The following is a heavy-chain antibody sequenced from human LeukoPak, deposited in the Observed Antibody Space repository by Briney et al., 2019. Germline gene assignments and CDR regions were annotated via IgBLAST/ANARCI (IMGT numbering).Heavy chain of an antibody. D-gene: IGHD6-19*01. CDR2: INSDGSSI. Sequence: QTGGSLRLSCAASGFTFSNYWMHWVRQAPGKGLVWVSRINSDGSSISYADSVKGRFTISRDNAKNTLYLQMNSLRAEDTAVYYCARDLPIAVVSDAFDIWGQGTLVTVSS. CDR3: ARDLPIAVVSDAFDI. CDR1: GFTFSNYW. V-gene: IGHV3-74*01. J-gene: IGHJ3*02.